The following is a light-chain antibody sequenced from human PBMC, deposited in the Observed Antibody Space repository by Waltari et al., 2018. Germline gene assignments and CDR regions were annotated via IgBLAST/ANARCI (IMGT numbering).Light chain of an antibody. Sequence: EIVMTQSPATLSVSPGESATLSCRASQSVSINLAWYQQKPGQAPRLLIFDTSTRATGIPARFSVSGSGTDFTLTISSLQSEDFVVYYCQQYNDWLPLTFGGGTKVEI. CDR1: QSVSIN. J-gene: IGKJ4*01. CDR3: QQYNDWLPLT. V-gene: IGKV3-15*01. CDR2: DTS.